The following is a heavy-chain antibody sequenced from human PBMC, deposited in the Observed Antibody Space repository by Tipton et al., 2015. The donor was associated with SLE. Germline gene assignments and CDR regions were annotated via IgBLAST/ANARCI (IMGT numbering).Heavy chain of an antibody. D-gene: IGHD3-9*01. Sequence: TLSLTCTVSGDSISKSDYFWSWLRQPAGKGLGWIGHIYATGNTNYSPSLRSRVTISGDTSKNRLSLKLTSVTAADTAVYYCARSVGYIDSGALEIWGQGILVSVSS. CDR3: ARSVGYIDSGALEI. J-gene: IGHJ4*02. CDR2: IYATGNT. CDR1: GDSISKSDYF. V-gene: IGHV4-61*09.